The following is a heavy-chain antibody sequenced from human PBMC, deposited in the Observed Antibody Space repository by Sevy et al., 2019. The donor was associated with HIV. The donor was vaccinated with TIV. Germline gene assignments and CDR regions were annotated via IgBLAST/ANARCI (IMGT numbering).Heavy chain of an antibody. Sequence: ASVKVSCKASGVTFSNYAISWERQAPGQGLEWMGGLIPMFGTPSSAQKFQGRVTITADESTSTAYMELTSLRSEDTAVYYCARDSLYSTNWAFDYWGQGTLVTVSS. V-gene: IGHV1-69*13. D-gene: IGHD6-13*01. CDR1: GVTFSNYA. CDR3: ARDSLYSTNWAFDY. J-gene: IGHJ4*02. CDR2: LIPMFGTP.